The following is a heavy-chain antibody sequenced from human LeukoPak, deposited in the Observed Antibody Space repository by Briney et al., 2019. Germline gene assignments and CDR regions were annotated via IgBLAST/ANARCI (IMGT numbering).Heavy chain of an antibody. CDR2: ISYDGRNK. D-gene: IGHD2-2*01. V-gene: IGHV3-30*18. CDR1: GFTFNNYG. J-gene: IGHJ4*02. Sequence: GGSLRLSCAASGFTFNNYGMHWVRQAPGKGLEWVAVISYDGRNKHYPDSVKGRFTISRDISTDTLWLQMDSLRTEDTAVYYCAKGPLRGAAAATDYWGQGTLVTVSS. CDR3: AKGPLRGAAAATDY.